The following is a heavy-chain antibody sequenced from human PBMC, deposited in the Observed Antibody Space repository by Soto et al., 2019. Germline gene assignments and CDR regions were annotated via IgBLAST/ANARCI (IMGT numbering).Heavy chain of an antibody. D-gene: IGHD6-19*01. CDR1: GLIFSDYH. CDR3: AMLGGWSGGSSGMDV. V-gene: IGHV3-72*01. Sequence: EVQLVESGGGLVQPGGSLRLSCAASGLIFSDYHMDWVRQAPGKGLEWVGRIRRKANSYTTEYAASVKGRFTISRDDSKGSLYLHMNSLKSEDTAVYYCAMLGGWSGGSSGMDVGGQGTTVTVSS. J-gene: IGHJ6*02. CDR2: IRRKANSYTT.